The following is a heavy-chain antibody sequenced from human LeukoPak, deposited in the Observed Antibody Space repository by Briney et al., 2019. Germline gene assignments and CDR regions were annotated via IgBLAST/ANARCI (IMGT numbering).Heavy chain of an antibody. CDR2: IFNNEIT. CDR3: ARESVGAFDI. V-gene: IGHV4-59*01. CDR1: GGSISSYY. D-gene: IGHD1-26*01. Sequence: SETLSLTCTVSGGSISSYYWSWIRQPPGKGLEYIGYIFNNEITNYNPALKSRVSISVDTSKNQFSLKVSSVTAADTAVYYCARESVGAFDIWGQGTMVTVSS. J-gene: IGHJ3*02.